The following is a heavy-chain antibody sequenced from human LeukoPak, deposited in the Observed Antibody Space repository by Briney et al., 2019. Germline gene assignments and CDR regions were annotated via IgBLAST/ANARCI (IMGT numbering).Heavy chain of an antibody. J-gene: IGHJ4*02. CDR3: ARVGQWLAYDY. CDR2: INPGACSR. D-gene: IGHD6-19*01. CDR1: GYPFGSYY. Sequence: GASVKVSCKASGYPFGSYYLHWVRQAPGQGLEWMGTINPGACSRSYTQKLQGRVTMTRDTSTTTVYMELSSLRSEDTAVYYCARVGQWLAYDYWGQGTLVTVSS. V-gene: IGHV1-46*04.